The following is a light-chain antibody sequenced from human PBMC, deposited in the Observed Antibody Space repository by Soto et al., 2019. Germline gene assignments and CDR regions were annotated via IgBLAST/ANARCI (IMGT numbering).Light chain of an antibody. V-gene: IGKV1-39*01. CDR3: RQNYSSPPT. CDR1: QSISNH. CDR2: AAA. J-gene: IGKJ1*01. Sequence: DILMTQSPSSLSASVEDRVIITCRASQSISNHLNWYQQKPGNAPKLLIFAAASMQSRGTSRCSGSSAAPDFTPLISSRQPEEFATDYYRQNYSSPPTFGQGTKVDIK.